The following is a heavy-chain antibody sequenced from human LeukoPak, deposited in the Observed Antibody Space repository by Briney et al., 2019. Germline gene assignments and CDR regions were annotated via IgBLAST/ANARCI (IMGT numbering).Heavy chain of an antibody. J-gene: IGHJ4*02. D-gene: IGHD6-13*01. CDR2: IWFDGSHK. V-gene: IGHV3-33*06. CDR1: GFTFSDSG. CDR3: AKDGRVEQQLYYFDY. Sequence: PGGSLRLSCAASGFTFSDSGIHWVRQAPGKGLEWVGNIWFDGSHKFYADSVKGRFTISRHNSKNTLHLQMNSLRAEDTAVYYCAKDGRVEQQLYYFDYWGQGALVTVSS.